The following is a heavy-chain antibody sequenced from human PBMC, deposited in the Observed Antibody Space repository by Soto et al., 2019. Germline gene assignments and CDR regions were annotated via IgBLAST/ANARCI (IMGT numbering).Heavy chain of an antibody. CDR1: GYTFTNYE. V-gene: IGHV1-8*01. CDR3: IGWSGPGGMDV. J-gene: IGHJ6*02. Sequence: QVQLVQSGAEVKKPGASVKVSCKASGYTFTNYEINWVRQATGQGLEWMGWMNPNSGNTAYAQKFQGRVTMTRNTSTSTTYMELSSLRSEDTAVYYCIGWSGPGGMDVWGQGPTVTVAS. D-gene: IGHD3-3*01. CDR2: MNPNSGNT.